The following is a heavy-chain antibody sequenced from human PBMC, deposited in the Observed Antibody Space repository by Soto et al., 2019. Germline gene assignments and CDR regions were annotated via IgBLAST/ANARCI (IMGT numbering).Heavy chain of an antibody. V-gene: IGHV1-8*01. D-gene: IGHD7-27*01. CDR1: GYTFTSLD. CDR3: ARGVNAGVDY. J-gene: IGHJ4*02. CDR2: MSPNSGNT. Sequence: QVQLVQSGAEVKKPGASVKVSCAASGYTFTSLDINWVREASGQGLEWMGWMSPNSGNTGYAQKFQDRVTMTSDTSTNTAYMELSSLRSEDTAIYYCARGVNAGVDYWGQGTLVTVSS.